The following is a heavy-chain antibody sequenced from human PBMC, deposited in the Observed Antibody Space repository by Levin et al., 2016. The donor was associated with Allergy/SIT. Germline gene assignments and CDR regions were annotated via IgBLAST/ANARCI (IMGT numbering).Heavy chain of an antibody. Sequence: GESLKISCAASGFTFSSYSMNWVRQAPGKGLEWVAVIWYDGSNKYYADSVKGRFTISRDNSKNTLYLQMNSLRAEDTAVYYCASLSGYSYGWSGSTLDYWGQGTLVTVSS. CDR3: ASLSGYSYGWSGSTLDY. V-gene: IGHV3-33*08. D-gene: IGHD5-18*01. CDR1: GFTFSSYS. CDR2: IWYDGSNK. J-gene: IGHJ4*02.